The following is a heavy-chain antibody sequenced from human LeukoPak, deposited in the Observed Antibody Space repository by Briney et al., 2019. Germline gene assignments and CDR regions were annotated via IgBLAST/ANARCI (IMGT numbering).Heavy chain of an antibody. V-gene: IGHV1-2*02. CDR2: INPNSGGT. Sequence: ASVKVSCKASGYTFTGYYMHWVRQAPAQGLEWMVWINPNSGGTNYAQKFQGRVTMTRDTSISKAYMELSRLRSDDTAVDYCARDLDGLRFLEWLLPQDYWGQGTLVTVSS. J-gene: IGHJ4*02. D-gene: IGHD3-3*01. CDR3: ARDLDGLRFLEWLLPQDY. CDR1: GYTFTGYY.